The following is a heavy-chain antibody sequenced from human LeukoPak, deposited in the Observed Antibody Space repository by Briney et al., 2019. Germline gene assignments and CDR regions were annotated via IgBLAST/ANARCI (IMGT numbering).Heavy chain of an antibody. V-gene: IGHV4-39*07. CDR2: IYYSGST. J-gene: IGHJ4*02. CDR1: GGSTSSSSYY. D-gene: IGHD3-10*01. CDR3: ARDSLLWFGELLWYFDY. Sequence: SETLSLTCTVSGGSTSSSSYYWGWIRQPPGKGLEWIGSIYYSGSTYYNPSLKSRVTISVDTSKNQFSLKLSSVTAADTAVYYCARDSLLWFGELLWYFDYWGQGTLVTVSS.